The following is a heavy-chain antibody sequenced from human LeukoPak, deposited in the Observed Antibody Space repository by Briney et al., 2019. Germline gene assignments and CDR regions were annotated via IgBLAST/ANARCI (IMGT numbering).Heavy chain of an antibody. CDR3: ASPGITTFDY. J-gene: IGHJ4*02. Sequence: PSETLSLTCTVSGGSISGNSFYWGWVRQPPGKGLEWIGNIYYTGITYYNPSLKSRVTISVDTSKNQFSLKLNSVTAADTAVYYCASPGITTFDYRGQGTLVTVSS. V-gene: IGHV4-39*01. CDR1: GGSISGNSFY. CDR2: IYYTGIT. D-gene: IGHD3-22*01.